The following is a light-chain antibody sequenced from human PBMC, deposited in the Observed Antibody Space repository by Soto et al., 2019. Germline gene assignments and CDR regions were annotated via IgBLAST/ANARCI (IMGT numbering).Light chain of an antibody. J-gene: IGLJ1*01. CDR2: EVT. Sequence: QSVLTQPPSSSGSLGQSVTISCTGTASDVGVYNYVSWYQQHPGKAPKLMIYEVTKRPSGVPDRFSGSKSGNTASLTVSGLQAEDEADYYCSSYAGSSTLYVLGTGTKVNVL. CDR3: SSYAGSSTLYV. V-gene: IGLV2-8*01. CDR1: ASDVGVYNY.